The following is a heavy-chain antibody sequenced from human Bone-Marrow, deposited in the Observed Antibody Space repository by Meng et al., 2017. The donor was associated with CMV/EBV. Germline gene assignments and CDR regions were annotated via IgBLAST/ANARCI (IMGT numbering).Heavy chain of an antibody. CDR3: ARGSGEVPAAIQGGDYYFGMDV. Sequence: GGSLRLSCAASGFTFSSYALHWVRQAPGKGLEWVALISYDGSNKYYADSVKGRFTISRDNSKNTLYLQMSSLRVEDTAMYYCARGSGEVPAAIQGGDYYFGMDVWGQGTTVTVSS. V-gene: IGHV3-30*04. CDR1: GFTFSSYA. CDR2: ISYDGSNK. J-gene: IGHJ6*02. D-gene: IGHD2-2*02.